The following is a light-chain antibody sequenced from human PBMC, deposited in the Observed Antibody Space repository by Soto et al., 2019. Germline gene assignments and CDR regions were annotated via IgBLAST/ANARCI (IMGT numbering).Light chain of an antibody. CDR2: SSN. J-gene: IGLJ2*01. CDR3: VLYMGGGIWL. CDR1: SGSVSSNYY. V-gene: IGLV8-61*01. Sequence: QTVVTQEPSLSVSTGGTVTLTCALTSGSVSSNYYPSWYQQTPGQPPRTLMYSSNNRFFGGPDRFSGSILGNKAALTITGAQADDEADYYCVLYMGGGIWLLGGGTKLTVL.